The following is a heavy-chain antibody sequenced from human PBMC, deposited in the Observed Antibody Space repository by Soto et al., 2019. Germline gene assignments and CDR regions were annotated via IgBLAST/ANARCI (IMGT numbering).Heavy chain of an antibody. CDR3: ARYNWSPARYYYGIDV. CDR1: GGSISSYY. Sequence: SETLSLTCTVSGGSISSYYWSWVRQPPGKGLEWIGYIHYSGNTNYNPSLKGRVTISVDTSKNHFSLTLSSVTAADTAVYYRARYNWSPARYYYGIDVWGQGTTVTVSS. CDR2: IHYSGNT. J-gene: IGHJ6*02. D-gene: IGHD1-20*01. V-gene: IGHV4-59*01.